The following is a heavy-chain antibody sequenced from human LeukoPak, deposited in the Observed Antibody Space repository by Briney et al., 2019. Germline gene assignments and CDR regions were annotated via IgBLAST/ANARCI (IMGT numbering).Heavy chain of an antibody. CDR2: TSDSGNT. Sequence: SETLSLTCTVSGGFIRSYYWNWIRQPPGKGLEWIGYTSDSGNTDYKPSLKSRVTISVDTSKNQFSLKLTSATAADTAVYYCARWHSHGRYFDYWGQGALVTVSS. V-gene: IGHV4-59*01. D-gene: IGHD2-21*01. CDR3: ARWHSHGRYFDY. CDR1: GGFIRSYY. J-gene: IGHJ4*02.